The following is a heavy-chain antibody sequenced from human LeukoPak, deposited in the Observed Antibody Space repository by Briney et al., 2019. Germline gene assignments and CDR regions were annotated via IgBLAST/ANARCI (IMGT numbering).Heavy chain of an antibody. V-gene: IGHV3-48*04. J-gene: IGHJ4*02. CDR2: ISSSSSTI. D-gene: IGHD4-17*01. Sequence: GGSLRLSCAASGFTFSSYGMTWVRQAPGKGLEWVSYISSSSSTIYYADSVKGRFTISRDNAKNSLYLQMNSLRAEDTAVYYCARSAQRTTVTPTYLPPPYFDYWGQGTLVTVSS. CDR3: ARSAQRTTVTPTYLPPPYFDY. CDR1: GFTFSSYG.